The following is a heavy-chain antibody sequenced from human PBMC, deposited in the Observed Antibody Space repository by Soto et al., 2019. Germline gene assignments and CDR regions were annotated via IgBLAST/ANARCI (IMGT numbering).Heavy chain of an antibody. CDR1: GYTFTNYG. CDR2: ISGYNDNT. Sequence: ASVKVSCKASGYTFTNYGISWVRQAPGQGLEWMGWISGYNDNTKYAQKLQGRVTMTTDTSTSTAYMELRSLRSDDTAVYYCARGVGSGSYYNQYDWFDPWGQGTLVTVSS. J-gene: IGHJ5*02. D-gene: IGHD3-10*01. V-gene: IGHV1-18*01. CDR3: ARGVGSGSYYNQYDWFDP.